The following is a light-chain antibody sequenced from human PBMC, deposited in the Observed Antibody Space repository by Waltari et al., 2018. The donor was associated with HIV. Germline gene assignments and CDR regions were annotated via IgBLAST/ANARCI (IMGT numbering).Light chain of an antibody. CDR2: DVN. CDR1: SSDVGPYDY. J-gene: IGLJ1*01. Sequence: QSALTQPASVSGSPGQSITISCTGTSSDVGPYDYVSWYQQHPSKAPKLMIYDVNNRPSGVSHRFSGSKSATTASLTISGLQAEDEADYYCSSYTTSSTYVFGTGTKVTVL. V-gene: IGLV2-14*03. CDR3: SSYTTSSTYV.